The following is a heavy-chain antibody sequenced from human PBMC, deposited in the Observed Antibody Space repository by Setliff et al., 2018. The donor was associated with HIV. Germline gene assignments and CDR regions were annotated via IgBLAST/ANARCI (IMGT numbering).Heavy chain of an antibody. CDR1: GVSLSGYY. V-gene: IGHV4-34*01. Sequence: PSETLSLTCAVYGVSLSGYYWSWIRQPPGKGLEWIGEIDHSGNTNYNPSLKGRVTVSIDTSKNQFSLKLSSVTAADTAVYYCARQPHDFDSSGYYGDAFDIWGQGTMVTVSS. D-gene: IGHD3-22*01. J-gene: IGHJ3*02. CDR2: IDHSGNT. CDR3: ARQPHDFDSSGYYGDAFDI.